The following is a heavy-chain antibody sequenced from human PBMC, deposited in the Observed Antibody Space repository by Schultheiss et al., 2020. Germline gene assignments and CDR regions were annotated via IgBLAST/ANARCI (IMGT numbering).Heavy chain of an antibody. CDR3: ARAEGARGYCSGGSCYSPFDL. CDR1: GFTFSNYP. Sequence: GESLKISCAASGFTFSNYPIHWVRQAPGKGLEWVAVMSYDGTNKYYAESVEGRFTISRDNSKNTLHLQMNTLRPEDTAVYYCARAEGARGYCSGGSCYSPFDLWGQGTLVNVSS. J-gene: IGHJ4*02. V-gene: IGHV3-30-3*01. CDR2: MSYDGTNK. D-gene: IGHD2-15*01.